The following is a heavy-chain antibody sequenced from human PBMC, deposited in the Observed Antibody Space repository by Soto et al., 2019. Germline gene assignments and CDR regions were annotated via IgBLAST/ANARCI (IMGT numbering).Heavy chain of an antibody. D-gene: IGHD6-13*01. J-gene: IGHJ4*02. Sequence: QVQLVESGGGVVQPGRSLRLSCAASGFTFSSYGMHWVRQAPGKGLEWVAVIWYDGSNKYYADSVKGRFTISRDNSKNTLYLQMNSLRAEDTAVYYCARETGTSSSWFDYWGQGTLVTVSS. CDR2: IWYDGSNK. CDR1: GFTFSSYG. CDR3: ARETGTSSSWFDY. V-gene: IGHV3-33*01.